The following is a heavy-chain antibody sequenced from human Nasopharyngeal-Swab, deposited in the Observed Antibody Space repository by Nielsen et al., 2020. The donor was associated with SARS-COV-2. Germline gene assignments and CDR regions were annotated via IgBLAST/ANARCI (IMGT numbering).Heavy chain of an antibody. CDR2: IRSKGNTYAT. CDR3: TRCGGGCYSGRDY. Sequence: GESLKISCLVSGFKLSTHGMFWVRQASGKGLEWVGRIRSKGNTYATAYAASVKGRFIIFRDDPTNTAYLQMNSLKTEDTAMYYCTRCGGGCYSGRDYWGQGTLVTVSS. J-gene: IGHJ4*02. CDR1: GFKLSTHG. V-gene: IGHV3-73*01. D-gene: IGHD2-15*01.